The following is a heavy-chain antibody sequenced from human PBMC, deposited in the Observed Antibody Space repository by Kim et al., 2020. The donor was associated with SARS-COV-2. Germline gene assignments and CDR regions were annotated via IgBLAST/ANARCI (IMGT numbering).Heavy chain of an antibody. CDR2: ISYDGSNK. CDR1: GFTFSSYA. V-gene: IGHV3-30-3*01. J-gene: IGHJ6*02. CDR3: ARARGGSYYYGMDV. D-gene: IGHD1-26*01. Sequence: GGSLRLSCAASGFTFSSYAMHWLRQAPGKGLEWVAVISYDGSNKYYADSVKGRFTISRDNSKNTLYLQMNSLRAEDTAVYYCARARGGSYYYGMDVWGQGTTVTVSS.